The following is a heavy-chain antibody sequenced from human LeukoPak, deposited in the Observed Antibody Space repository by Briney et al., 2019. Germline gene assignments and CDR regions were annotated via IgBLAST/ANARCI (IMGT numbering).Heavy chain of an antibody. J-gene: IGHJ5*02. CDR1: GFTFSSYE. V-gene: IGHV3-48*03. Sequence: PGGSLRLSCAASGFTFSSYEMNWVRQAPGKGLEWVSYTSSSGSTIYYADSVKGRFTISRDNAKNSLYLQMNSLRAEDTAVYYCAREKVVPAAITVYNWFDPWGQGTLVTVSS. D-gene: IGHD2-2*01. CDR2: TSSSGSTI. CDR3: AREKVVPAAITVYNWFDP.